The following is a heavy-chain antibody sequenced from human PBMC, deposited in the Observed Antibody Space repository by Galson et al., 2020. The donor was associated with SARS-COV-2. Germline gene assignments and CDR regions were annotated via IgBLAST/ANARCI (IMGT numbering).Heavy chain of an antibody. J-gene: IGHJ6*02. CDR1: GFPFSTYS. D-gene: IGHD5-18*01. V-gene: IGHV3-21*01. CDR3: ARDEGIRGYNYGRLYYGMDV. Sequence: GSLRLSCAAPGFPFSTYSMNWVRLAPGKGLEWVSSISTSSSYTYYVDSEKGRFRISRDNPRNSLYLQMNSLRAEDTAVYYCARDEGIRGYNYGRLYYGMDVWGQGTTVTVSS. CDR2: ISTSSSYT.